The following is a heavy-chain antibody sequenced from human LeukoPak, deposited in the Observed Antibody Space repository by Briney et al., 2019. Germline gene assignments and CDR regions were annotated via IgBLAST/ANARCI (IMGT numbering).Heavy chain of an antibody. CDR2: ISSSGRTI. CDR1: GFTFSSCE. D-gene: IGHD3-10*02. CDR3: AELGITMIGGV. V-gene: IGHV3-48*03. J-gene: IGHJ6*04. Sequence: PGGSLRLSCAASGFTFSSCEMNRVRQAPGKGLEWVSFISSSGRTIYYADSVKGRFTISRDNAKNSLYLQMNSLRAEDTAVYYCAELGITMIGGVWGKGTTVTISS.